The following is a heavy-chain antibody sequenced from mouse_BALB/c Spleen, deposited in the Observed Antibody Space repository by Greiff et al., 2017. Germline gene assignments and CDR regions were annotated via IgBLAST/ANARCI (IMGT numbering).Heavy chain of an antibody. Sequence: VHLVESGAELVKPGASVKLSCKASGYTFTSYDINWVRQRPEQGLEWIGYIDPYNGGTSYNQKSKGKATLTVDKSSSTAYMHLNSLTSEDSAIYYCARGGYDGSSFAYWGQGTLVTVSA. J-gene: IGHJ3*01. CDR1: GYTFTSYD. D-gene: IGHD2-14*01. V-gene: IGHV1-85*01. CDR2: IDPYNGGT. CDR3: ARGGYDGSSFAY.